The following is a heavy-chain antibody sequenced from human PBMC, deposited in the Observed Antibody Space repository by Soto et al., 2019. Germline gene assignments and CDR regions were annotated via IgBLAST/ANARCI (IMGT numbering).Heavy chain of an antibody. D-gene: IGHD6-6*01. J-gene: IGHJ6*02. CDR1: GFTFDDYA. CDR2: ISWNSGSI. Sequence: VQLVESGGGLVQPGRSLRLSCAASGFTFDDYAMHWVRQAPGKGLEWVSGISWNSGSIGYADSVKGRFTISRDNAKNSLYLQMNSLRAEATALYYCAKDSAARPDRGYYYYYYGMDVWGQGTTVTVSS. V-gene: IGHV3-9*01. CDR3: AKDSAARPDRGYYYYYYGMDV.